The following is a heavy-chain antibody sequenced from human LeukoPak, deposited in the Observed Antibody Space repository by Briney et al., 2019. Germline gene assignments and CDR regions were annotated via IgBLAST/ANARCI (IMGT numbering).Heavy chain of an antibody. CDR2: IKQDGSEK. CDR1: GFTFSSYW. J-gene: IGHJ1*01. V-gene: IGHV3-7*05. Sequence: GGSLRLSCAASGFTFSSYWMNWVRQAPGKGLEWVANIKQDGSEKHYVDTMKGRFTISRDNAKNSLYLQMNSLRAEDTAVYYCARDYCTNGVCAEYFQHWGQGTLVTVSS. CDR3: ARDYCTNGVCAEYFQH. D-gene: IGHD2-8*01.